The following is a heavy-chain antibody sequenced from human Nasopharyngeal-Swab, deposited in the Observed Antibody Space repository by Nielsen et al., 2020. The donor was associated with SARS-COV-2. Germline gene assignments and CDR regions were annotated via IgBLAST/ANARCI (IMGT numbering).Heavy chain of an antibody. J-gene: IGHJ6*02. CDR3: AADSGSYFGYYYYGMDA. CDR2: ISSSSSYI. Sequence: GESLEISCAASGFTFSSYSMNWVRQAPGKGLEWVSSISSSSSYIYYADSVKGRFTISRDNAKNSLYLQMNSLRAEDTAVYYCAADSGSYFGYYYYGMDAWGQGTTVTVSS. CDR1: GFTFSSYS. D-gene: IGHD1-26*01. V-gene: IGHV3-21*01.